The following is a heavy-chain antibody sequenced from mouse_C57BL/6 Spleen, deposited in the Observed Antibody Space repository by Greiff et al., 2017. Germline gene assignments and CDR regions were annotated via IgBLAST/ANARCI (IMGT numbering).Heavy chain of an antibody. Sequence: QVQLQQSGAELVKPGASVKISCKASGYAFSSYWMNWVKQRPGKGLEWIGQIYPGDGDTNYNGKFKGKATLTVDKSSSTAYMQLSSLTSEDSAVYFCERGGYYGSSFSPWFAYWGQGTLVTVSA. D-gene: IGHD1-1*01. CDR2: IYPGDGDT. CDR1: GYAFSSYW. CDR3: ERGGYYGSSFSPWFAY. J-gene: IGHJ3*01. V-gene: IGHV1-80*01.